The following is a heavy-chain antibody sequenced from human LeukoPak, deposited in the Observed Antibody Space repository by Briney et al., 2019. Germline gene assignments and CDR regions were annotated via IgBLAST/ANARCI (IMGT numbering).Heavy chain of an antibody. D-gene: IGHD3-9*01. CDR3: AKGAANYDILTGCDS. V-gene: IGHV3-30*02. CDR2: IRYDGSKK. CDR1: GFIFRTYG. Sequence: GGSLRLSCAASGFIFRTYGMQWVRQAPGKGLEWVAFIRYDGSKKYCADSVKGRFTISRDNSKNTVYLQMNSLRAEDTAVYYCAKGAANYDILTGCDSWGQGILVTVSS. J-gene: IGHJ4*02.